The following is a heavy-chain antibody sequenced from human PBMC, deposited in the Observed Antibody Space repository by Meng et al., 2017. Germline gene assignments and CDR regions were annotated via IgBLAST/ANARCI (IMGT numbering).Heavy chain of an antibody. Sequence: QVQLVQSGAEVKKPWASVKVSCKASGYTFTSYAMNWVRQAPGQGLEWMGWINTNTGNPTYAQGFTGRFVFSLDTSVSTAYLQISSLKAEDTAVYYCARLVAGTFGQLFDPWGQGTLVTVSS. J-gene: IGHJ5*02. CDR2: INTNTGNP. V-gene: IGHV7-4-1*02. CDR3: ARLVAGTFGQLFDP. CDR1: GYTFTSYA. D-gene: IGHD2-15*01.